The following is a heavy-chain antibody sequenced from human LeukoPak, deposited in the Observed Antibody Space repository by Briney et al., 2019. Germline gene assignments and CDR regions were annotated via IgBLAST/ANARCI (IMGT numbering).Heavy chain of an antibody. J-gene: IGHJ3*02. CDR1: GYSFLSYW. CDR3: ARRALQNAFDI. Sequence: PGESLKISCQGSGYSFLSYWIGWVRQMPGKGLEWMGIIYPGDSDIRYSPSFQGQVTISADKSISTAYLQWSSLKASDTAMYYCARRALQNAFDIWGQGTMVTVSS. CDR2: IYPGDSDI. V-gene: IGHV5-51*01.